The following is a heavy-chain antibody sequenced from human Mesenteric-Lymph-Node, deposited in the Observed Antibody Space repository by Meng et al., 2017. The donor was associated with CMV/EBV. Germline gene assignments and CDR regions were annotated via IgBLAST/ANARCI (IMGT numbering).Heavy chain of an antibody. CDR3: VRDKPNCSSTSCYYYYGMDV. Sequence: GESLKISCAASRFTFSGFEMNWVRQAPGKGLEWVSYISSGGNTIDYADSVKGRFTISRDNAKNSLYLQMNSLRAEDTAVYYCVRDKPNCSSTSCYYYYGMDVWGHGTTVTVSS. CDR2: ISSGGNTI. J-gene: IGHJ6*02. CDR1: RFTFSGFE. V-gene: IGHV3-48*03. D-gene: IGHD2-2*01.